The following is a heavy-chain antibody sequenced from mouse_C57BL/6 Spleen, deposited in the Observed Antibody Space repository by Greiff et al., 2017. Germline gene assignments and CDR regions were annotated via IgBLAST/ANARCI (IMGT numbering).Heavy chain of an antibody. Sequence: VHLQQPGAELVKPGASVKMSCKASGYTFTSYWITWVKQRPGQGLEWIGDIYPGSGSTNYNEKFKSKATLTVDTSSSTAYMQLSSLTSEDSAVYYCARSDGYSFYYYAMDYWGQGTSVTVSS. J-gene: IGHJ4*01. CDR2: IYPGSGST. CDR3: ARSDGYSFYYYAMDY. V-gene: IGHV1-55*01. CDR1: GYTFTSYW. D-gene: IGHD2-3*01.